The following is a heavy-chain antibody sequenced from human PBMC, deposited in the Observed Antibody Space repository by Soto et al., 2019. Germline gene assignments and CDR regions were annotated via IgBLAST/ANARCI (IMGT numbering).Heavy chain of an antibody. J-gene: IGHJ4*02. CDR2: IWYDGSNK. D-gene: IGHD3-16*01. Sequence: QVQLLESGGGVVQPGRSLRLSCAASGFSFSSSNMHWVRQAPGKGLEWVAAIWYDGSNKYYADSVKGRFTISRDNSKNTLYLQVNSLRGDDTAVYYCAREGVAYATDYWGQGTLLTVSS. CDR1: GFSFSSSN. CDR3: AREGVAYATDY. V-gene: IGHV3-33*01.